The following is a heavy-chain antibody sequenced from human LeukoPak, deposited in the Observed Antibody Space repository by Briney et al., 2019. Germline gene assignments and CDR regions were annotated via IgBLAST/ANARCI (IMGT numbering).Heavy chain of an antibody. J-gene: IGHJ4*02. D-gene: IGHD3-22*01. Sequence: SEPVSLTCTVSGGSMSRYYWSWIRQPAGEGLEGIGRIYTSGSTNYNPSLKSRVTISVDTSKNQFSLKLGSVTAADTAVYYCARSYYYDSSGYYPDYWGQGTLVTVSS. CDR1: GGSMSRYY. CDR3: ARSYYYDSSGYYPDY. V-gene: IGHV4-4*07. CDR2: IYTSGST.